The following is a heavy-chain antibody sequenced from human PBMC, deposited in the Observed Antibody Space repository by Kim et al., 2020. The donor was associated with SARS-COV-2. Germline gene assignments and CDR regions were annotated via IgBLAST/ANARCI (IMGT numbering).Heavy chain of an antibody. CDR2: ISSSSSDT. V-gene: IGHV3-11*05. CDR3: SSEGY. Sequence: GGSLRLSCAASGFTFSDYYMSWIRQAPGKGLEWVSYISSSSSDTNYADAVKGRFTISRDNAKTSLNLQMNSLSAEDTAAYYCSSEGYLGQGTLVTVTS. CDR1: GFTFSDYY. J-gene: IGHJ4*02.